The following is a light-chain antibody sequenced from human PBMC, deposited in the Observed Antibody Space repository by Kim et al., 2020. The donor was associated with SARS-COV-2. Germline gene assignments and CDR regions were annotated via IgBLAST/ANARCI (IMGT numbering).Light chain of an antibody. CDR3: ASWDDDLNGWV. J-gene: IGLJ3*02. Sequence: TSSSGSSYNIGSNTVNRHQPLPGPPSKVLIYSSNKRPSGVPDRFSGSRSGSSAYLAISGFQPEDEADFYCASWDDDLNGWVFGGGTQLTVL. V-gene: IGLV1-44*01. CDR1: SYNIGSNT. CDR2: SSN.